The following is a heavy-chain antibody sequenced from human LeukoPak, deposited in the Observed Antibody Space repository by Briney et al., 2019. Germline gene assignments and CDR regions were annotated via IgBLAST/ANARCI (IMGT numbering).Heavy chain of an antibody. CDR2: ISYDGSNK. Sequence: PGRSLRLSCAASGFTFSSYAMHWVRQAPGKGLEWVAVISYDGSNKYYADSVKGRFTISRDNSKNTLYLQMNSLRIEDWAVYYCAREGKDSYPHWFYYYGMDVWGQGTTVTVSS. J-gene: IGHJ6*02. V-gene: IGHV3-30-3*01. D-gene: IGHD5-18*01. CDR1: GFTFSSYA. CDR3: AREGKDSYPHWFYYYGMDV.